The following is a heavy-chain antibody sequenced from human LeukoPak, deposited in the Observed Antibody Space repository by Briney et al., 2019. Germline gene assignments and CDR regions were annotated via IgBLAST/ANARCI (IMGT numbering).Heavy chain of an antibody. V-gene: IGHV1-2*02. CDR1: GYTFTGCY. D-gene: IGHD3-22*01. CDR2: INANSGDT. Sequence: ASVKVSCNASGYTFTGCYMHWVRQAPGQGLEWMGWINANSGDTKYAQKFQGRVTMTRDTSISTAYMELSRLRSDDTAMYYCAREISGYSDYWGQGTLVTVSS. J-gene: IGHJ4*02. CDR3: AREISGYSDY.